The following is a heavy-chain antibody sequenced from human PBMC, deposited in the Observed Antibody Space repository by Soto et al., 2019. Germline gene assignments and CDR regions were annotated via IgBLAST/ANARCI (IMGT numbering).Heavy chain of an antibody. CDR3: VSENYDILTGYYR. CDR2: ISYDGSNK. CDR1: GFTFSSYG. Sequence: QVQLVESGGGVVQPGRSLRLSCAASGFTFSSYGMHWVRQAPGKGLEWVAVISYDGSNKYYADSVKGRFTISRDNSKNTLYLQMNSLRAEYTAVYYCVSENYDILTGYYRWGQGTLVTVSS. J-gene: IGHJ4*02. D-gene: IGHD3-9*01. V-gene: IGHV3-30*03.